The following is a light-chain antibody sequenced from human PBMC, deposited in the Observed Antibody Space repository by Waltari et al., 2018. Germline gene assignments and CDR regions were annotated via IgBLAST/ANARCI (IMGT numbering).Light chain of an antibody. CDR3: CSYAGSSTYVV. CDR1: SSDVGDYNL. CDR2: EVS. J-gene: IGLJ2*01. Sequence: QSALTQPASVSGSPGQSIPISCTGTSSDVGDYNLVPCYQQPPGKAPKLMIYEVSKRPSGVSNRFSGSKSGNTASLTISGLQAEDEADYYCCSYAGSSTYVVFGGGTKLTVL. V-gene: IGLV2-23*02.